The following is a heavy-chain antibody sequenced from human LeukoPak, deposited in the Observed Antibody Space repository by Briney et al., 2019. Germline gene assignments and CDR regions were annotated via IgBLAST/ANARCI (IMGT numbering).Heavy chain of an antibody. CDR3: ARDPHYYDSSGYLVRGAFDI. J-gene: IGHJ3*02. V-gene: IGHV3-66*02. CDR2: IYSGGST. D-gene: IGHD3-22*01. Sequence: PGGSLRLSCAASGFTVSSNYMSWVRQAPGKGLEWVSVIYSGGSTYYADSVKGRFTISRDNSKNTLYHQMNSLRAEDTAVYYCARDPHYYDSSGYLVRGAFDIWGQGTMVTVSS. CDR1: GFTVSSNY.